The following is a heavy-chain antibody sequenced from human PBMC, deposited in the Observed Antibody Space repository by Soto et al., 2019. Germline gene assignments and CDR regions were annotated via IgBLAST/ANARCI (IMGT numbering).Heavy chain of an antibody. D-gene: IGHD2-21*01. J-gene: IGHJ5*02. CDR3: ARDVGVTEGDNWFDP. CDR1: GGTFSSYA. CDR2: IIPLFGTA. Sequence: QVQLVQSGAEVKKPGSSVKVSCKASGGTFSSYAVSWVRQAPGQGLEWMGGIIPLFGTANYEQKFQGRVTITADESTGTAYMELNSLRSEDTAVYYCARDVGVTEGDNWFDPWGQGTLVTVSS. V-gene: IGHV1-69*01.